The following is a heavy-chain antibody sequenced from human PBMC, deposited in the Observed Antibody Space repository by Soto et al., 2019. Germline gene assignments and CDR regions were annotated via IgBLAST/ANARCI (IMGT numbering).Heavy chain of an antibody. D-gene: IGHD6-19*01. V-gene: IGHV1-69*02. CDR2: IIPILGIA. Sequence: QVQLVQSGAEVKKPGSSVKVSCKASGGTFSSYTISWVRQAPGQGLEWMGRIIPILGIANYAQKFQGRVTVTAVKSTSTAYMEQSSLRAEDTAVHYCATGGPRPIPVAGTGEYFQPWGQGTLVTVSS. J-gene: IGHJ1*01. CDR3: ATGGPRPIPVAGTGEYFQP. CDR1: GGTFSSYT.